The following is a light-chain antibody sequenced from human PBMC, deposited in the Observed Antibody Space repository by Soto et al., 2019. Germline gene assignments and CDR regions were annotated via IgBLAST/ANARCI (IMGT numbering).Light chain of an antibody. J-gene: IGKJ1*01. Sequence: DTEMTQSPSTRSVSPGERATLSCRASQSIRTNLAWYQQKPGQAPRLLIYGASTGATGVPARFSGSGSGTEFTLTISSLQSEDFAVYYCQQYNNWPGTFGQGTKVEIK. CDR2: GAS. CDR1: QSIRTN. CDR3: QQYNNWPGT. V-gene: IGKV3-15*01.